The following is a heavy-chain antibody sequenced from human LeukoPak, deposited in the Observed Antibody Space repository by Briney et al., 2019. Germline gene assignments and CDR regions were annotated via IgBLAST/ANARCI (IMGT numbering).Heavy chain of an antibody. V-gene: IGHV1-18*01. CDR2: ISVYNGDT. CDR1: GYTSTNYA. D-gene: IGHD2-15*01. CDR3: ASYCGGGTCYPVVWGMFNI. J-gene: IGHJ3*02. Sequence: ASVKVSCKASGYTSTNYAFGWVRQAPGQGLEWMGWISVYNGDTTFAQKFQGRVTMATDTSTTTAYMELNNLTSDDTAVYYCASYCGGGTCYPVVWGMFNIWGQGTLVSVSS.